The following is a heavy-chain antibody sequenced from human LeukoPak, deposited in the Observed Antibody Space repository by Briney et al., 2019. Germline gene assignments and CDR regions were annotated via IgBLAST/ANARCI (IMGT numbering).Heavy chain of an antibody. D-gene: IGHD6-19*01. CDR2: INPNSGGT. J-gene: IGHJ6*03. V-gene: IGHV1-2*02. Sequence: GASVKVSCKASGYTFTGYYMHWVRQAPGQGLEWMGWINPNSGGTNYAQKFQGRVTMTRDTSISTVYMELSSLRSEDTAVYYCARDLAGTFWFHYYYMDVWGKGTTVTVSS. CDR3: ARDLAGTFWFHYYYMDV. CDR1: GYTFTGYY.